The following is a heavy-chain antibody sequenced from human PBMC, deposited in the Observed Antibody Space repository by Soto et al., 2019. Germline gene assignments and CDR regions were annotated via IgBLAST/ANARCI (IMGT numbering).Heavy chain of an antibody. CDR1: SFDFSRHH. CDR2: ISSDGINT. V-gene: IGHV3-30-3*01. D-gene: IGHD2-2*01. Sequence: GGSLRLSCSVSSFDFSRHHMHWVRQAPGKGLEWVAIISSDGINTNYADSVKGRFTISRDNSKNTVYLQMDSLRSEDTALYYCARDWTGYVSAYFPDYWGQGTVVTVSS. CDR3: ARDWTGYVSAYFPDY. J-gene: IGHJ4*02.